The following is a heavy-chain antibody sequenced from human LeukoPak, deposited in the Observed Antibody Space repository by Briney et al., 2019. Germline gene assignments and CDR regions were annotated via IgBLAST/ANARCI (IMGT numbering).Heavy chain of an antibody. J-gene: IGHJ4*02. CDR1: GGSISSYY. D-gene: IGHD2-8*02. V-gene: IGHV4-59*01. CDR3: ARKGLTGGLDY. Sequence: SQTLSLTCTVSGGSISSYYWSWIRQPPGKGLEWIGYIYYSGSTNYNPSLKSRVTISVDTSKNQFSLKLSSVTAADTAVYYCARKGLTGGLDYWGQGTLVTVSS. CDR2: IYYSGST.